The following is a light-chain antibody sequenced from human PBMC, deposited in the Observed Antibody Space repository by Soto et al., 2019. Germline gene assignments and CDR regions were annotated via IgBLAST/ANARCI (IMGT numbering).Light chain of an antibody. V-gene: IGKV1-33*01. CDR1: QDISNY. Sequence: DIQMTQSPSSLSASVGDRVTITCQSSQDISNYLNWYQQKPGKAPKLLIYDASNLETGVPSRFSGSGSGTDFTLTISCLQSEDFATYYCQQYYSYPPITFGQGTRLEIK. CDR3: QQYYSYPPIT. CDR2: DAS. J-gene: IGKJ5*01.